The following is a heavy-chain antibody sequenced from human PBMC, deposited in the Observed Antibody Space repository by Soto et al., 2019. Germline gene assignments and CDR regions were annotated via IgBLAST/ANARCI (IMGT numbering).Heavy chain of an antibody. CDR2: IYYSGST. D-gene: IGHD3-10*01. J-gene: IGHJ3*02. CDR3: ARAGWFGELFGAFDI. Sequence: SETLSLTCTASGVSISSYYWSWIRQPPGKGLEWIGYIYYSGSTNYNPSLKSRVTISVDTSKNQFSLKLSSVTAADTAVYYCARAGWFGELFGAFDIWCRGTMVTVS. V-gene: IGHV4-59*01. CDR1: GVSISSYY.